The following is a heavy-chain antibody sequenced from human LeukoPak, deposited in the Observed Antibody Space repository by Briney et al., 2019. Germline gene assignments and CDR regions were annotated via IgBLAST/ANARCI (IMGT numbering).Heavy chain of an antibody. J-gene: IGHJ3*02. Sequence: PSETLSLTCAVYGGSFSGYYWSWIRQPPGKGLEWIGEINHSGSTNYNPSLKSRVTISVDTSKNQFSLKLSSVTAADTAVYYCARDHALVVPAARHDAFDIWGQGTMVTVSS. CDR1: GGSFSGYY. CDR2: INHSGST. V-gene: IGHV4-34*01. D-gene: IGHD2-2*01. CDR3: ARDHALVVPAARHDAFDI.